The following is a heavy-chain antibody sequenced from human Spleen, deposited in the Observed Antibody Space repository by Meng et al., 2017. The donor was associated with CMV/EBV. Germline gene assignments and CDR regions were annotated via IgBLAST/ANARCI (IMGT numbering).Heavy chain of an antibody. D-gene: IGHD1-26*01. Sequence: GESLKISCAASGFTVSSNYMSWVRQAPGKGLEWVSVIYSGGSTYYADSVKGRFTISRDNSKNTLYLQMNSLRAEDTAVYYCAKVPVGASGSGYWGQGTLVTVSS. CDR1: GFTVSSNY. J-gene: IGHJ4*02. V-gene: IGHV3-53*05. CDR2: IYSGGST. CDR3: AKVPVGASGSGY.